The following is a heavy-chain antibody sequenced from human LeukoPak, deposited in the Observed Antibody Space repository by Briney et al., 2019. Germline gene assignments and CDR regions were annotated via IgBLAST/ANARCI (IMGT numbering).Heavy chain of an antibody. D-gene: IGHD1-26*01. CDR2: IIFDGSST. Sequence: QPGGSLRLSCVASGFTFNNYWLHWVRQAPGKGLVWVSGIIFDGSSTRYADSMKGRFTISRDNAKNTLYLQMNSLRAEDTAVYFCARETPLPGAYYNDSWNQGTVVTVGS. J-gene: IGHJ5*01. CDR1: GFTFNNYW. V-gene: IGHV3-74*01. CDR3: ARETPLPGAYYNDS.